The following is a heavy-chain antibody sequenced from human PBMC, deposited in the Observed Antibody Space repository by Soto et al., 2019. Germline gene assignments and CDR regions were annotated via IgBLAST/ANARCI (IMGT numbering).Heavy chain of an antibody. Sequence: SETLSLTCDVSGDTISTGGYTWAWIRQPPGKALEWIGHTYHSGNPYYNPSLKSRVIISVDRSKNQFSLKVSSVTAADTAVYYCARGGYCSGGSCYYDAFDIWGQGTMVTVSS. V-gene: IGHV4-30-2*01. CDR3: ARGGYCSGGSCYYDAFDI. J-gene: IGHJ3*02. CDR1: GDTISTGGYT. D-gene: IGHD2-15*01. CDR2: TYHSGNP.